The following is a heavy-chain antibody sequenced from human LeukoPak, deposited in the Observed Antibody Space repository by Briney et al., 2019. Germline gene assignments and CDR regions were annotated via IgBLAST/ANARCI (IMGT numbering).Heavy chain of an antibody. CDR1: GFAFSNYA. J-gene: IGHJ4*02. V-gene: IGHV3-23*01. Sequence: SGGSLRLSCAASGFAFSNYAINWVRQAPGKGLEWVSGISDSGGSTYYADSVKGRFTISRDNSKSTLYLQMNSLRAEDTAVYYCAKRDYYTFSYFDSWGQGTLVTVSS. D-gene: IGHD3-3*01. CDR2: ISDSGGST. CDR3: AKRDYYTFSYFDS.